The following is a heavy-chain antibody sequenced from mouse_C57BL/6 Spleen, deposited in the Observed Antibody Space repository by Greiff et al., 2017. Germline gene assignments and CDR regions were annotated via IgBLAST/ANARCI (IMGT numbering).Heavy chain of an antibody. V-gene: IGHV1-76*01. J-gene: IGHJ2*01. CDR1: GYTFTDYY. D-gene: IGHD1-1*01. CDR3: ARNDYYGSSYGFDY. Sequence: QVQLKESGAELVRPGASVKLSCKASGYTFTDYYINWVKQRPGQGLEWIARIYPGSGNTYYNEKFKGKATLTAEKSSSTAYMQLSSLTSEDSAVYFCARNDYYGSSYGFDYWGQGTTLTVSS. CDR2: IYPGSGNT.